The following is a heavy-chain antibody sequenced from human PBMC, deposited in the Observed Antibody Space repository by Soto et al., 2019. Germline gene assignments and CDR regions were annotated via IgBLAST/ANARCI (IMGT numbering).Heavy chain of an antibody. CDR3: ATSTYDDFWSRSF. J-gene: IGHJ4*02. V-gene: IGHV1-2*02. CDR1: GYTFADFY. D-gene: IGHD3-3*01. Sequence: ASVKISCKTSGYTFADFYIHWVRQAPGQGFEWMGWMNPNTGGAVYAQKFLGRVAMTRDTSISTAYMELSRLSSNDTAVYFCATSTYDDFWSRSFWGQGTLVTVSS. CDR2: MNPNTGGA.